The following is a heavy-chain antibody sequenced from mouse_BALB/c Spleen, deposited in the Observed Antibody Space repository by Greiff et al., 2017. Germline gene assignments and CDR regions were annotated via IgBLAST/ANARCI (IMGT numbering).Heavy chain of an antibody. CDR3: ARPMITTGGFAY. J-gene: IGHJ3*01. Sequence: DVKLQESGPSLVKPSQTLSLTCSVTGDSITSGYWNWIRKFPGNKLEYMGYISYSGSTYYNPSLKSRISITRDTSKNQYYLQLNSVTTEDTATYYCARPMITTGGFAYWGQGTLVTVSA. D-gene: IGHD2-4*01. CDR2: ISYSGST. V-gene: IGHV3-8*02. CDR1: GDSITSGY.